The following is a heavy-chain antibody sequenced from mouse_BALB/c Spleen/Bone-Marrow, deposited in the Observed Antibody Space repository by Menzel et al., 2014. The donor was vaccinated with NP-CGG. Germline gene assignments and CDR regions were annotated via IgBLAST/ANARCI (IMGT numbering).Heavy chain of an antibody. J-gene: IGHJ4*01. CDR3: RAYYRYDNDAMAY. V-gene: IGHV1-15*01. CDR1: GDTFTDYE. D-gene: IGHD2-14*01. CDR2: IDPETGGT. Sequence: QVQLPQSGADRVRPRVSLTQSCKASGDTFTDYEMHWVKQTPVHGLEWIGAIDPETGGTAYNQKFKGKATLTADKSSSTAYMELRSLTSEDSAVYYCRAYYRYDNDAMAY.